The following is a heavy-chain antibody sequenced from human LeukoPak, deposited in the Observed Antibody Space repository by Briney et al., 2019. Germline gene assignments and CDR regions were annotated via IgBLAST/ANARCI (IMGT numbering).Heavy chain of an antibody. Sequence: GGSLRLSCAASGFAFSDHWMNWFRQAPGKGLERVANIKQDGSEKYYVDSVKGRFTISRDNAKNSLYLQMNSLRAEDTAVYYCARASSGSYFNWFDPWGQGTLVTVSS. CDR1: GFAFSDHW. CDR3: ARASSGSYFNWFDP. V-gene: IGHV3-7*04. D-gene: IGHD1-26*01. J-gene: IGHJ5*02. CDR2: IKQDGSEK.